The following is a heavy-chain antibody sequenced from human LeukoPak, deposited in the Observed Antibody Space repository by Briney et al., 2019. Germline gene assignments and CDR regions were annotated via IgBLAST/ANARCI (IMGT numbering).Heavy chain of an antibody. V-gene: IGHV4-4*02. CDR3: ARDTYYYDSSGYYFGASDY. CDR1: GGSISSSNW. J-gene: IGHJ4*02. Sequence: PSETLSLTFAVSGGSISSSNWWSWVRQPPGKGLEWIGEIYHSGSTNYNPSLKSRVTISVDKSKNQFSLKLSSVTAADTAVYYCARDTYYYDSSGYYFGASDYWGQGTLVTVSS. CDR2: IYHSGST. D-gene: IGHD3-22*01.